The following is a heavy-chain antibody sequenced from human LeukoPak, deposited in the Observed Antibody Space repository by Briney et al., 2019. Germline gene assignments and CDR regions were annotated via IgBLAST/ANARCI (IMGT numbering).Heavy chain of an antibody. V-gene: IGHV4-59*01. D-gene: IGHD3-10*01. J-gene: IGHJ4*02. CDR2: IYHSGGT. CDR1: GGSINDAS. Sequence: SETLSLTCTVSGGSINDASWNWIRQPPGQGLEWIGYIYHSGGTNYNPSLKSRVSISLDTSRNQFSLKLSSVTAADTAVYYCARVGTYYRSLDSWGQGTLATVSS. CDR3: ARVGTYYRSLDS.